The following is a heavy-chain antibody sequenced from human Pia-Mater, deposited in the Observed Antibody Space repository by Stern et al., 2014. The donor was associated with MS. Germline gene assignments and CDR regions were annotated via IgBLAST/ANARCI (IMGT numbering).Heavy chain of an antibody. Sequence: VQLVESGGGVVKPGSPLRLSCGASGFTLGRCAMHWVRQAPGKGLEWVAGVSYDGSNKNYAHSVKGRFTISRDNSQNTLYMQMSSLRPEDTAVYYCAKDRQYLTYFFDHWGQGSLVTVSS. J-gene: IGHJ5*02. CDR1: GFTLGRCA. D-gene: IGHD2/OR15-2a*01. V-gene: IGHV3-30*18. CDR2: VSYDGSNK. CDR3: AKDRQYLTYFFDH.